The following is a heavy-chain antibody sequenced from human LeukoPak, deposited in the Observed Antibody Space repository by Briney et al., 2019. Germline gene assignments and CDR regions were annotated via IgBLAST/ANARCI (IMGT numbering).Heavy chain of an antibody. D-gene: IGHD1-14*01. Sequence: GGSLRLSCAASGFIFSNYGMNWVRQAPGKGLEWVAAISASGSATSYADSVRGRFTISRDNSKSTTYLQMNSLRAEDTAVYYCAKLHNLNSDYWGQGTLVTVSS. CDR1: GFIFSNYG. J-gene: IGHJ4*02. CDR2: ISASGSAT. V-gene: IGHV3-23*01. CDR3: AKLHNLNSDY.